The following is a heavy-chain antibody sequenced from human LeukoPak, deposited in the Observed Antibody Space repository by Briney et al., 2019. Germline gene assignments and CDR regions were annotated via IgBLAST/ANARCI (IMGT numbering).Heavy chain of an antibody. CDR3: GRLPYTMVRGVDDAFDI. D-gene: IGHD3-10*01. Sequence: ASVKVSCKASGYTFTGYYMHWVRQAPGQGLEWMGWINPNSGGTNYAQKFQGRVTMTRDTSISTAYMELSRLRSDDTAVYYCGRLPYTMVRGVDDAFDIWGQGTMVTVSS. CDR2: INPNSGGT. J-gene: IGHJ3*02. CDR1: GYTFTGYY. V-gene: IGHV1-2*02.